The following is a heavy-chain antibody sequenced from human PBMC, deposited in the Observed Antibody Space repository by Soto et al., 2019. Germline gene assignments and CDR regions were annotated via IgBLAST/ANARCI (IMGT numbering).Heavy chain of an antibody. CDR3: AREVKARSIAFDI. D-gene: IGHD6-6*01. CDR1: RFTFSSYA. CDR2: ISYDGSNK. Sequence: QVQLVESGGGVVQPGRSLRLSCAASRFTFSSYAMHWVRQAPGKGLEWVAVISYDGSNKYYADSVKGRFTISRDNSKNTLYLQMNSLRAEDTAVYYCAREVKARSIAFDIWGQGTMVTVSS. J-gene: IGHJ3*02. V-gene: IGHV3-30-3*01.